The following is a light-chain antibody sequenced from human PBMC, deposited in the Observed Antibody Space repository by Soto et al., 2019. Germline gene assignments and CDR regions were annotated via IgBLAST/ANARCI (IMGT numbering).Light chain of an antibody. CDR2: STN. Sequence: QTVVTQEPSFSVSPGGTVTLTCGLSSGSVSTSYYPSWYQQTPGQTPRTLIYSTNTRSSGVPDRFSGSILGNNAALTITGAQAYDESDYSCVLYMGSGISVFGGGTKVTVL. J-gene: IGLJ3*02. CDR3: VLYMGSGISV. CDR1: SGSVSTSYY. V-gene: IGLV8-61*01.